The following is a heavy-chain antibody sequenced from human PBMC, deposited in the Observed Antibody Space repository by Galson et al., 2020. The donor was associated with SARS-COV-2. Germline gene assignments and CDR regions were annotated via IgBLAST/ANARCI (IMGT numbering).Heavy chain of an antibody. CDR1: GFTFSSYA. CDR2: ISGSGGST. J-gene: IGHJ3*02. Sequence: GESLKISCAASGFTFSSYAMSWVRQAPGKGLEWVSAISGSGGSTYYADSVKGRFTISRDNSKNTLYLQMNSLRAEDTAVYYCAKDLTGNSYDAFDIWGQGTMVTVSS. CDR3: AKDLTGNSYDAFDI. V-gene: IGHV3-23*01. D-gene: IGHD1-20*01.